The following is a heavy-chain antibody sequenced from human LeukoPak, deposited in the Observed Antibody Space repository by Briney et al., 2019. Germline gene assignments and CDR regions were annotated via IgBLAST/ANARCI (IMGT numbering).Heavy chain of an antibody. CDR1: GFTFSGYA. J-gene: IGHJ4*02. CDR2: ISNSGDST. D-gene: IGHD1/OR15-1a*01. V-gene: IGHV3-23*01. Sequence: GGSLRLSCAASGFTFSGYAMSRVRQAPGKGLEWVSAISNSGDSTYYADSVKGRFTISRDNLKNTLYLQMDSLRAEDTAVYYCAQNWNNDYWGQGTLVTVSS. CDR3: AQNWNNDY.